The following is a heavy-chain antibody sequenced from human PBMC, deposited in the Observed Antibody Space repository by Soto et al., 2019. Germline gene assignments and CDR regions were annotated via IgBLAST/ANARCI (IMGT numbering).Heavy chain of an antibody. V-gene: IGHV3-66*01. Sequence: EVQLVESGGGLVQPGGSLTLSCAAFGFTVNHLYMTWVRQAPGKGLEWVSVFSSDGSRYYADSVKGRFTISKDYSKNTLYLEMNSLRAGDTAVYYCARDIFGGSYDFCHGGQGTLVTVSS. CDR2: FSSDGSR. J-gene: IGHJ4*02. CDR3: ARDIFGGSYDFCH. CDR1: GFTVNHLY. D-gene: IGHD3-3*01.